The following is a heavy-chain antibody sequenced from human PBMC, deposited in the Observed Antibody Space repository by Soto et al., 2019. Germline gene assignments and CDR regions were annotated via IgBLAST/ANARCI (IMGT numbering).Heavy chain of an antibody. CDR3: ARPLWRDDYNWGYFEL. CDR1: GFTFSSYA. Sequence: QVQLVESGGGVVQPGRSLRLSCAASGFTFSSYAMHWVRQAPGKGLEWVAVISYDGSNKYYADSVKGRFTISRDNSKNTLYLHMNSLRTEETAVYYCARPLWRDDYNWGYFELWGRGTLVTVSS. CDR2: ISYDGSNK. D-gene: IGHD4-4*01. V-gene: IGHV3-30-3*01. J-gene: IGHJ2*01.